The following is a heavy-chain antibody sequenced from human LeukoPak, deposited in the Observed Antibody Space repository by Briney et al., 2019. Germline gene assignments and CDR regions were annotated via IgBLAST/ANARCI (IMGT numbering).Heavy chain of an antibody. CDR3: AGGKGAFDI. J-gene: IGHJ3*02. CDR1: GYTFTSYD. Sequence: GASVKVSCKASGYTFTSYDINWVRQAPGQGLEWMGWMNPNSGNTGYAQKFRGRVTITRNTSISTAYMELSSLRSEDTAVYYCAGGKGAFDIWGQGTMVTVSS. V-gene: IGHV1-8*03. CDR2: MNPNSGNT.